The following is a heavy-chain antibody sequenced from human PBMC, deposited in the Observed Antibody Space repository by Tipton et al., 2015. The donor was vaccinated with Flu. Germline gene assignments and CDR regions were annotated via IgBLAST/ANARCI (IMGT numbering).Heavy chain of an antibody. CDR3: VLGLFWMYGVDV. V-gene: IGHV5-51*03. CDR2: IYPDDSYS. CDR1: GYNFTNFW. J-gene: IGHJ6*02. Sequence: QLVQSGAEVKKPGESLKISCKGSGYNFTNFWIGWVRQMPGKGLEWMGIIYPDDSYSKYSPSFEGQVTISADKSISTAYLQWNTLKASDTAMYYCVLGLFWMYGVDVWDQGPIGH. D-gene: IGHD1-1*01.